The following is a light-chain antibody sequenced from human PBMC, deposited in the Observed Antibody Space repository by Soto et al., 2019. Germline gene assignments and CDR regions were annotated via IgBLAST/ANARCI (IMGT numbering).Light chain of an antibody. CDR2: DVS. Sequence: QSALTQPPSASGSPGQSVTLSCTGSSSDVGGYEHVSWYQQHPGRVPKPLIYDVSKRLSGVPDRFSGSKSGNTASLTVSGLQAEDEADYYCSSYAGSDIMIFGGGTQLTVL. CDR3: SSYAGSDIMI. CDR1: SSDVGGYEH. J-gene: IGLJ2*01. V-gene: IGLV2-8*01.